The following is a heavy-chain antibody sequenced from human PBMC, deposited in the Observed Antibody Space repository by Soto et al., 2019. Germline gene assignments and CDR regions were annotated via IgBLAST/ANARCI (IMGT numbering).Heavy chain of an antibody. V-gene: IGHV4-61*01. Sequence: SETLSLTCTVSGGSVSSGPYYWSWIRQAPGKGLEYIGNIYYSGSTNYNPSLKSRVTISADRSKNQFSLKLSSVTAADTAVYYCARVSSPDSSGYYYGFDSWGQGTLVTVSS. CDR2: IYYSGST. CDR3: ARVSSPDSSGYYYGFDS. CDR1: GGSVSSGPYY. J-gene: IGHJ4*02. D-gene: IGHD3-22*01.